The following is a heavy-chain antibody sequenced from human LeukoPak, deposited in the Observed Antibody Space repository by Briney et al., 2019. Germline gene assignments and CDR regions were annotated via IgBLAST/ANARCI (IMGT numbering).Heavy chain of an antibody. CDR2: ISGSGGST. CDR3: AKHAVTTSRSGYYMDV. CDR1: GFTFSSYA. J-gene: IGHJ6*03. D-gene: IGHD4-11*01. V-gene: IGHV3-23*01. Sequence: GGSLTLSCAASGFTFSSYAMTWVRQAPGKGLEWVSGISGSGGSTYYADSVKGRFTISRDNSKNTLYLQMNSLRAEDTAVYYCAKHAVTTSRSGYYMDVWGKGTTVTVSS.